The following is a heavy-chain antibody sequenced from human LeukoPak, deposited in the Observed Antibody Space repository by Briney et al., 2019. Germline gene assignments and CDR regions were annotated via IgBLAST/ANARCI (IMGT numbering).Heavy chain of an antibody. CDR2: IKQDGSEK. CDR1: GFTFSSYW. Sequence: GGSLRLSCAASGFTFSSYWMSWVRQAPGKGLEWVANIKQDGSEKYYVDSVKGRFTISRDNAKDSMYMQMNSLRAEDTAVYYCARDLHPHQGFDPWGQGTLVTVSS. D-gene: IGHD2-2*01. V-gene: IGHV3-7*05. J-gene: IGHJ5*02. CDR3: ARDLHPHQGFDP.